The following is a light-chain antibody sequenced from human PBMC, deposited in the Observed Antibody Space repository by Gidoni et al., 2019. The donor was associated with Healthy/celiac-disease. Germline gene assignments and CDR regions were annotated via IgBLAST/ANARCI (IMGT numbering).Light chain of an antibody. V-gene: IGLV10-54*04. CDR2: RNN. Sequence: STLTCTGNSNNVGNQGAAWLQQHQGHPPKLLSYRNNNRPSGISERFSASRSGNTASLTITGLQPEDEADYYCSAWDSSLSAWVFGGGTKLTVL. CDR1: SNNVGNQG. J-gene: IGLJ3*02. CDR3: SAWDSSLSAWV.